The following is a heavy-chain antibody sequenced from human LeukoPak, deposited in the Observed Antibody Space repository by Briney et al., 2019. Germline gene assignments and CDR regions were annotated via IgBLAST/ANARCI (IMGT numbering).Heavy chain of an antibody. CDR3: AKGFSSLATFFDY. J-gene: IGHJ4*02. D-gene: IGHD2-2*01. CDR1: GFTFSSYG. CDR2: IWYDGSNK. Sequence: GRSLRLSCAASGFTFSSYGMHWVRQAAGKGLEWVAVIWYDGSNKYYADSVKGRFTISRDNSKNTLYLQMNSLRAEDTAVYYCAKGFSSLATFFDYWGQGTLVTVSP. V-gene: IGHV3-33*06.